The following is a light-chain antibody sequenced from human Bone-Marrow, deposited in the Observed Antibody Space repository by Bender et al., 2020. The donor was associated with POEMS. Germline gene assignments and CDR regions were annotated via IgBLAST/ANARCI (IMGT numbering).Light chain of an antibody. CDR1: TSDVGSNTL. Sequence: QSALTQPASVSGSRGQSVTISCSGDTSDVGSNTLVSWYQHRPGKAPTLLIYEVTKRPSGVSDRFSGSKSGNVASLTISGLQVEDEADYYCSSHADGDTLVFGGGTKVTVL. J-gene: IGLJ3*02. CDR2: EVT. CDR3: SSHADGDTLV. V-gene: IGLV2-23*02.